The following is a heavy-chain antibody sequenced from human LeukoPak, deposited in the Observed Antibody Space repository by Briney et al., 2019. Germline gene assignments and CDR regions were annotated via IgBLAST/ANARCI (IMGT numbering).Heavy chain of an antibody. V-gene: IGHV1-46*01. J-gene: IGHJ4*02. CDR1: GYTFTSYY. CDR3: ARVGSGPTGYFDY. CDR2: INPSGGST. Sequence: ASVKVSCKASGYTFTSYYMHWVRQAPGQGLEWMGIINPSGGSTSYAQKFQGRVTMTRDMSTGTVYMELSSLRSEDTAVYYCARVGSGPTGYFDYWGQGTLVTVSS. D-gene: IGHD6-19*01.